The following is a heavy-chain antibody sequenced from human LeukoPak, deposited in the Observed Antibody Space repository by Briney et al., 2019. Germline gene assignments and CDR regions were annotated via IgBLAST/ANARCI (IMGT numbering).Heavy chain of an antibody. CDR3: ARGVNRGYERGACVY. Sequence: ASVKVSCKASGYTFTSYGISWARQAPGQGLEWMGWISAYNGNTNYAQKLQGRVTMTTDTSTSTAYMELRSLRSDDTAVYYCARGVNRGYERGACVYWGQGTLVTVSS. V-gene: IGHV1-18*01. D-gene: IGHD5-12*01. J-gene: IGHJ4*02. CDR1: GYTFTSYG. CDR2: ISAYNGNT.